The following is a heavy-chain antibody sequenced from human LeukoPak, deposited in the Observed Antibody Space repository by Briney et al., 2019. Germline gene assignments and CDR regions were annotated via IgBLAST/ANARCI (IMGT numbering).Heavy chain of an antibody. CDR1: GFTFSDYY. CDR3: ARAEYDFWSGYYTGPFDY. D-gene: IGHD3-3*01. CDR2: ISSSGSTI. Sequence: GGSLRLSCAASGFTFSDYYMSWIRQAPGKGLEWVSYISSSGSTIYYADSVKGRFTISRDNAKNSLYLQMNSLRAEDTAVYYCARAEYDFWSGYYTGPFDYWGQGTLVTVSS. J-gene: IGHJ4*02. V-gene: IGHV3-11*04.